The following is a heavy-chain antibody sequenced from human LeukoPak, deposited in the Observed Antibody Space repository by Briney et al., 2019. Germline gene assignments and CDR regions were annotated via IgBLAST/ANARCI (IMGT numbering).Heavy chain of an antibody. Sequence: PGGSLRLSCAASGFTFSSYWMSWVRQAPGKGLEWVANIKQDGSEKYYVDSVKGRFTISRDNAKNSLYLQMNSLRAEDTAVYYCARDGYYYGSGWEVWGQGTTVTVSS. D-gene: IGHD3-10*01. J-gene: IGHJ6*02. CDR3: ARDGYYYGSGWEV. CDR1: GFTFSSYW. CDR2: IKQDGSEK. V-gene: IGHV3-7*01.